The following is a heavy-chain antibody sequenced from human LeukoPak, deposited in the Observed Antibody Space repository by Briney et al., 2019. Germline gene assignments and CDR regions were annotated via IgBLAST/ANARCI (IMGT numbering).Heavy chain of an antibody. CDR3: ARVVRIVVVPAAISHNWFDP. V-gene: IGHV3-48*03. CDR2: ISSSGSTI. Sequence: GGSLRLSCAASGFTFSSYEMNWVRQAPGKGLERVSYISSSGSTIYYADSVKGRFTISRDNAKNSLYLQMNSLRAEDTAVYYCARVVRIVVVPAAISHNWFDPWGQGTLVTVSS. J-gene: IGHJ5*02. D-gene: IGHD2-2*01. CDR1: GFTFSSYE.